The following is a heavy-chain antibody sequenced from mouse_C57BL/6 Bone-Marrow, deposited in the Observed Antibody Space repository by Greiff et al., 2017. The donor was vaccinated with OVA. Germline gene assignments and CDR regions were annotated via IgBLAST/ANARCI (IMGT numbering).Heavy chain of an antibody. V-gene: IGHV14-3*01. CDR1: GFNIKNTY. Sequence: VQLQQSVAELVRPGASVKLSCTASGFNIKNTYMHWVKQRPEQGLEWIGRIDPANGNTKYAPKFQGKATITADTSSNTAYLQLSSLTSEDTAIYYCVAPYDGHYGDFDYWGQGTTLTVSS. J-gene: IGHJ2*01. CDR2: IDPANGNT. D-gene: IGHD2-3*01. CDR3: VAPYDGHYGDFDY.